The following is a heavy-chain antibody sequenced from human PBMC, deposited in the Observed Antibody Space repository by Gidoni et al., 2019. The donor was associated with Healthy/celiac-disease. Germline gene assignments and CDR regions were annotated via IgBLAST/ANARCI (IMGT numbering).Heavy chain of an antibody. CDR3: AKDGGAVAGPGGY. CDR1: GFTFSSYG. Sequence: GGGVVQPGGSLRLSCAASGFTFSSYGMHWVRQAPGKGLEWVAFIRYDGSNKYYADSVKGLFTISRDNSKNTLYLQMNSLRAEDTAVYYCAKDGGAVAGPGGYWGQGTLVTVSS. CDR2: IRYDGSNK. D-gene: IGHD6-19*01. V-gene: IGHV3-30*02. J-gene: IGHJ4*02.